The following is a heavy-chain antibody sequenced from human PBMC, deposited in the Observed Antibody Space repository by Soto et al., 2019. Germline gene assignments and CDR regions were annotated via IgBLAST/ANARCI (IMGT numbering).Heavy chain of an antibody. V-gene: IGHV1-18*01. CDR3: AMAEVYVTPAPQDI. CDR2: INAYNGNT. CDR1: GYRFTSYG. D-gene: IGHD3-16*01. J-gene: IGHJ6*02. Sequence: ASVKVSCKASGYRFTSYGIGWVRQAPGQGLEWMRWINAYNGNTNYAQNLQGRVTLTTDTSTSTAYMELRSLRSNDTAVYYCAMAEVYVTPAPQDIWRQGSTV.